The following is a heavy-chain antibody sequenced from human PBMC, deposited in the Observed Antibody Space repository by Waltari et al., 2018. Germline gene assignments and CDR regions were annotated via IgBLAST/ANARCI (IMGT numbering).Heavy chain of an antibody. CDR2: IRSKANNYAT. CDR3: TNFMSG. D-gene: IGHD3-10*01. J-gene: IGHJ6*02. Sequence: EVHLVESGGGLVKPGGSLDFSFAASGFPFSDFTMYWVRQASGKGLEWVGHIRSKANNYATGNAASVKGRFTVSRDDSKNTAYLQMNSLRTEDTAIYYCTNFMSGWGQGTTVTVSS. V-gene: IGHV3-73*02. CDR1: GFPFSDFT.